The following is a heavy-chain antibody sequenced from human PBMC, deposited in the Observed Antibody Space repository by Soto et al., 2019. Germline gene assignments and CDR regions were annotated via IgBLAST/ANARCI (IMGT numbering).Heavy chain of an antibody. D-gene: IGHD6-13*01. Sequence: QVQLVESGGGVVQPGRSLRLSCAASGFTFSSYGMHWVRQAPGKGLEWVAVIWYDGSNKYYADAVKGRFTISRDNSKNTLYLQMNSLRAEDTAVYYCARDGAAAAGFYDYGMDVWGQGTTVTVSS. CDR2: IWYDGSNK. V-gene: IGHV3-33*01. CDR1: GFTFSSYG. CDR3: ARDGAAAAGFYDYGMDV. J-gene: IGHJ6*02.